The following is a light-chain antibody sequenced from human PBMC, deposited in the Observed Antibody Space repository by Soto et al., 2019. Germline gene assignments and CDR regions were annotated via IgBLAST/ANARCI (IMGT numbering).Light chain of an antibody. CDR1: QSVSSSY. Sequence: EIVLTQSPGTLSLSPGERATLSCRASQSVSSSYLAWYQQKPGQAPRLLIYGASSRATGIPDRFSGSGSGTDFTLTISRLEPEDFAVYYCQQYGSPWAFGGGTKGDI. J-gene: IGKJ4*01. V-gene: IGKV3-20*01. CDR2: GAS. CDR3: QQYGSPWA.